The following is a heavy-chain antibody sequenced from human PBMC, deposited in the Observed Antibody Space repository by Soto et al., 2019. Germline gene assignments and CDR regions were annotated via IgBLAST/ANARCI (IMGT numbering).Heavy chain of an antibody. Sequence: SETLSLTCAVYGGSFSGYYWSWIRQPPGKGLEWIGEINHSGSTNYNPSLKSRVTISIDTSKNQFSLKLSSVTAADTAVYYCARGGGIAARLGYYYGMDVWGQGTTDTVSS. D-gene: IGHD6-6*01. CDR1: GGSFSGYY. CDR3: ARGGGIAARLGYYYGMDV. J-gene: IGHJ6*02. CDR2: INHSGST. V-gene: IGHV4-34*01.